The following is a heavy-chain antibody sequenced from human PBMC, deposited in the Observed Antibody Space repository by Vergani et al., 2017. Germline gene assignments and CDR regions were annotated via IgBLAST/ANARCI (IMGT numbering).Heavy chain of an antibody. CDR3: AKDPVGATTGFDY. J-gene: IGHJ4*02. Sequence: VQLVESGGNLVQPGRSLRLSCAAAGFKFSNFGMHWVRQVPGKGLEWVSAISGSGGSTYYADSVKGRFTISRDNSKNTLYLQMNSLRAEDTAVYYCAKDPVGATTGFDYWGQGTLVTVSS. D-gene: IGHD1-26*01. V-gene: IGHV3-23*04. CDR1: GFKFSNFG. CDR2: ISGSGGST.